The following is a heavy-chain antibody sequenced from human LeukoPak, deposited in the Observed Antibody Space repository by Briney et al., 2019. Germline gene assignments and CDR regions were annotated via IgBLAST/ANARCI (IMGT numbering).Heavy chain of an antibody. CDR2: IYYSGST. Sequence: PSQTLSLTCTVSGGSISSGSCYWSWIRQPAGKGLEWIGYIYYSGSTNYNPSLKSRVTISVDTSKNQFSLKLSSVTAADTAVYYCAREDTAYGGFIWGQGTMVTVSS. CDR1: GGSISSGSCY. J-gene: IGHJ3*02. CDR3: AREDTAYGGFI. D-gene: IGHD5-18*01. V-gene: IGHV4-61*09.